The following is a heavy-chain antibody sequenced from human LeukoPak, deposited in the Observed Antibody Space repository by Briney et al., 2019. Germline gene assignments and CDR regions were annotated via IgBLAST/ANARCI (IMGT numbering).Heavy chain of an antibody. D-gene: IGHD4/OR15-4a*01. CDR3: AREALYGGNRGFDY. J-gene: IGHJ4*02. Sequence: GGSLRLSCAASGLTLSSNWRHWVRQAPGKGLEWVATIKEDGSEKYYVGSVKGRFTISRENAMYSLYLQMNSLRAEDTAVYYCAREALYGGNRGFDYWGQGILVTVSS. CDR1: GLTLSSNW. V-gene: IGHV3-7*05. CDR2: IKEDGSEK.